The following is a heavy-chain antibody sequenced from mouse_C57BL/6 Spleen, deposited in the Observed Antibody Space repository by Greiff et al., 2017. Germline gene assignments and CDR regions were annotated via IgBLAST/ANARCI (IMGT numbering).Heavy chain of an antibody. CDR3: AREGDSSGYVGY. J-gene: IGHJ2*01. CDR1: GYSFTSYW. D-gene: IGHD3-2*02. CDR2: INPSSGDT. V-gene: IGHV1-7*01. Sequence: QVQLKESGAELAKPGASVKLSCKASGYSFTSYWMHWVKQRPGQGLEWIGYINPSSGDTKYNQKFKDKATLTGDKSSSTAYMQLSSLTYEDSAVYYCAREGDSSGYVGYWGQGTTLTVSS.